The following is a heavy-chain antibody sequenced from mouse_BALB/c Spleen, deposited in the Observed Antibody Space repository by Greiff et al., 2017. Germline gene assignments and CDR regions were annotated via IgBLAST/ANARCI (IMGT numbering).Heavy chain of an antibody. CDR3: ARLSLRALDY. D-gene: IGHD2-12*01. CDR1: GYTFTSYW. J-gene: IGHJ2*01. Sequence: VQLQQSGAELAKPGASVKMSCKASGYTFTSYWMHWVKQRPGQGLEWIGYINPSTGYTEYNQKFKDKATLTADKSSSTAYMQLSSLTSEDSAVYYCARLSLRALDYWGQGTTLTVSS. CDR2: INPSTGYT. V-gene: IGHV1-7*01.